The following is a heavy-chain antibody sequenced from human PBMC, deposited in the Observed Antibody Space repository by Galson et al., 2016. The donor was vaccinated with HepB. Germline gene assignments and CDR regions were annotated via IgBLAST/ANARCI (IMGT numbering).Heavy chain of an antibody. J-gene: IGHJ4*02. D-gene: IGHD6-19*01. Sequence: SLRLSCAASGFSFSSYWMTWVRHAPEKGLEWVSSTDIDGTPYYADSVKGRFTISRDNSKSTLYLQMTSLRAEDTAFYYCAKGSLSVIGTHFDHWGQGTLVTVSS. CDR3: AKGSLSVIGTHFDH. V-gene: IGHV3-23*01. CDR2: TDIDGTP. CDR1: GFSFSSYW.